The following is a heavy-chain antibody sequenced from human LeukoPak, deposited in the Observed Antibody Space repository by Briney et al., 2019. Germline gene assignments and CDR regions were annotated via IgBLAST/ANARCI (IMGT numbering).Heavy chain of an antibody. J-gene: IGHJ4*02. V-gene: IGHV3-21*01. CDR2: ISSSSSYI. Sequence: PGGSLRLSCAASGFTFSSYSMNWVRQAPGKGLGWVSSISSSSSYIYYADSVKGRFTISRDNAKNSLYLQMNSLRAEDTAVYYCARLPRIVGATWADYWGQGTLVTVSS. CDR1: GFTFSSYS. D-gene: IGHD1-26*01. CDR3: ARLPRIVGATWADY.